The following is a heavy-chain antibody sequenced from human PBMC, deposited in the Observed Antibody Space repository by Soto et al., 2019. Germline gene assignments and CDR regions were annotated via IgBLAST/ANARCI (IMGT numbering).Heavy chain of an antibody. CDR3: ARSPRIAPAGTNWFDP. Sequence: PSETLSLTCAVSGGSISSGGYSWSWIRQPPGKGLEWIGYIYHSGSTYYNPSLKSRVTISVDRSKNQFSLKPSSVTAADTAVYYCARSPRIAPAGTNWFDPWGQGTLVTVSS. CDR2: IYHSGST. CDR1: GGSISSGGYS. J-gene: IGHJ5*02. D-gene: IGHD6-13*01. V-gene: IGHV4-30-2*01.